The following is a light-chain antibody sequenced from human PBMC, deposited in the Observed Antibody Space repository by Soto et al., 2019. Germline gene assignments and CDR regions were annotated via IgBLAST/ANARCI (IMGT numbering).Light chain of an antibody. V-gene: IGLV1-44*01. CDR1: SSNIGSNT. Sequence: QPVLTQPPSASGTPGQRVTISCSGSSSNIGSNTVNWYQQLPGTAPKLLIYSNNQRPSGVPDRFSGSKSGTSASLAISGLQSEDESDYDCAAWDDGVKGRDVVFGGGAKVTVL. CDR3: AAWDDGVKGRDVV. J-gene: IGLJ2*01. CDR2: SNN.